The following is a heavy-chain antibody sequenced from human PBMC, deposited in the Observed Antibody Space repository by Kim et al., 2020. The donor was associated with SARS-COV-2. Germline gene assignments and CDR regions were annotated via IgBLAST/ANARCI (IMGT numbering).Heavy chain of an antibody. V-gene: IGHV1-3*01. CDR2: NT. CDR3: ARYSRADLDY. D-gene: IGHD6-13*01. Sequence: NTNYSQKFQGRGLLRGDTSASTAYMELSSLTSEDTAVYYCARYSRADLDYWGQGTLVTVSS. J-gene: IGHJ4*01.